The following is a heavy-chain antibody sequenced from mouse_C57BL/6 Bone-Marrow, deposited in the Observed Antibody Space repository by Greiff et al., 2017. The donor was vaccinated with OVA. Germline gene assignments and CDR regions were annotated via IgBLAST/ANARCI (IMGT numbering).Heavy chain of an antibody. J-gene: IGHJ3*01. Sequence: DVKLQESGAELVRPGASVKLSCTASGFNIKDDYMHWVKQRPEQGLEWIGWIDPENGDTEYASKFQGKATITADTSSNTAYLQLSSLTSEDTAVYYCTTLLGFAYWGQGTLVTVSA. CDR3: TTLLGFAY. CDR2: IDPENGDT. CDR1: GFNIKDDY. V-gene: IGHV14-4*01.